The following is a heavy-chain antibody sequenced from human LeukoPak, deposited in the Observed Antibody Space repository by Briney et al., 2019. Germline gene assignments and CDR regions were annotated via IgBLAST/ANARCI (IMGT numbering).Heavy chain of an antibody. CDR1: GLTFSSYS. Sequence: GGSLRLSCAASGLTFSSYSMNWVRQAPGKGLEWVSSISSSSSYIYYADSVKGRFTISRDNAKNSLYLQMNSLRAEDTAVYYCARDPRGYYDFYWGQGTLVTVSS. J-gene: IGHJ4*02. CDR3: ARDPRGYYDFY. CDR2: ISSSSSYI. V-gene: IGHV3-21*01. D-gene: IGHD3-22*01.